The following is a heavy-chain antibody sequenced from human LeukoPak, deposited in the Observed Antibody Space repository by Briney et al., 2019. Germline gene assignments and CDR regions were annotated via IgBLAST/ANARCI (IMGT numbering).Heavy chain of an antibody. CDR3: AKDIATGNRLYYFDY. V-gene: IGHV3-9*01. Sequence: PGGSLRLSCLASGFTFDDYAMHWVRQALGKGLEWVSRISWNSGSIGYADSVKGRFTISRDNAKNSLYLQMNSLRAEDTALYYCAKDIATGNRLYYFDYWGQGTLVTVSS. CDR1: GFTFDDYA. J-gene: IGHJ4*02. CDR2: ISWNSGSI. D-gene: IGHD1-14*01.